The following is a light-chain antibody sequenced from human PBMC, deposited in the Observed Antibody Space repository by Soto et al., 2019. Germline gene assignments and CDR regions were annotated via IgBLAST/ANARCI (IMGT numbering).Light chain of an antibody. CDR2: EGS. J-gene: IGLJ2*01. CDR1: SSDVGSYNL. V-gene: IGLV2-23*03. Sequence: QSALTQPASVSGSPGQSITISCTGTSSDVGSYNLVSWYQQHPGKAPKLMIYEGSKRRSGVSNRFSGSKSGNTASLTISGLQAEDEADYYCCSYAGSNAIHVVFGGGTKLTVL. CDR3: CSYAGSNAIHVV.